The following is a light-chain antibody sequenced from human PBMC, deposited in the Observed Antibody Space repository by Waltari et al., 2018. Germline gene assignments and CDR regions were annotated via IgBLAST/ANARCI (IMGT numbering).Light chain of an antibody. CDR1: SGSIATNY. CDR2: EDN. CDR3: QSYDNRNHWV. V-gene: IGLV6-57*01. Sequence: NFMLTQPLSVSESPGKTVTISCTRSSGSIATNYVQGYQQRPGSSPTAVIYEDNQRPSGVPDRFSGSIDSSSNSASLTISGLKTEDEADYYCQSYDNRNHWVFGGGTKLTVL. J-gene: IGLJ3*02.